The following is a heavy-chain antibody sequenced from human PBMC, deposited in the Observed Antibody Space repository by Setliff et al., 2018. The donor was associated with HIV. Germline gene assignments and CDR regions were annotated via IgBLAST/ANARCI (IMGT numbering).Heavy chain of an antibody. CDR3: AREIVVVPAARREYNWFDP. V-gene: IGHV4-34*01. J-gene: IGHJ5*02. CDR1: GGSFSGYS. Sequence: TSETLSLTCAVYGGSFSGYSWSWIRQPPGKGLEWIGEINHSGSTNYNPSLKSRVTISVDTSKNQFSLKLSSVTAADTAVYYCAREIVVVPAARREYNWFDPWGQGTLVTVSS. D-gene: IGHD2-2*01. CDR2: INHSGST.